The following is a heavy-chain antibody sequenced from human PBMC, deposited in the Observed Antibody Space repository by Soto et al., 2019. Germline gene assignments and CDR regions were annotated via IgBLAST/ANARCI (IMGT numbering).Heavy chain of an antibody. CDR2: IIPLFGTA. J-gene: IGHJ4*02. CDR1: GGTFSTYA. V-gene: IGHV1-69*01. CDR3: ARPKGSYSSGYYDFDY. D-gene: IGHD6-19*01. Sequence: QVQLVQSGAEVKQPGSSVKVSCKTSGGTFSTYAIYWVRQAPGQGLEWMGAIIPLFGTADYAQKFQGRVTITADESTSTADRELSSLRSEDTAVYYCARPKGSYSSGYYDFDYWGQGTLVTVSS.